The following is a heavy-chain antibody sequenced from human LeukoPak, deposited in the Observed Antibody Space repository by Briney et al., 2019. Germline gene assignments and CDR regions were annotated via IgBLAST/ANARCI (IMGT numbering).Heavy chain of an antibody. CDR3: ARAPLGRIDY. CDR1: GGSFSGYY. D-gene: IGHD3-16*01. Sequence: SETLSLTCAVYGGSFSGYYWSWIRQPPGKGLEWIGYIYYSGSTYYNPSLKSRVTISVDTSKNQFSLKLSSVTAADTAVYYCARAPLGRIDYWGQGTLVTVSS. CDR2: IYYSGST. J-gene: IGHJ4*02. V-gene: IGHV4-30-4*08.